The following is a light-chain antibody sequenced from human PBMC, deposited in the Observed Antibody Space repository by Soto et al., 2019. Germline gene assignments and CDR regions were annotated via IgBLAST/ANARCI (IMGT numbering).Light chain of an antibody. CDR3: QQYDTYWT. CDR2: DAS. V-gene: IGKV1-5*01. Sequence: DIQMTQSPSSLSASVGDRVTITCRASQSISTYLIWYQQKPGKAPKLLISDASNLQGGVPSRFSGSGSGTEFTLTISSLQPDDFATYNCQQYDTYWTFGQGTKVDIK. J-gene: IGKJ1*01. CDR1: QSISTY.